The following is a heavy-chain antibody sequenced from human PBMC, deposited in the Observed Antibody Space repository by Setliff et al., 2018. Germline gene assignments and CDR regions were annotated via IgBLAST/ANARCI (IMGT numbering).Heavy chain of an antibody. Sequence: SETLSLTCTVSGYSISSGYYWSWIRQHPGKGLEWIGYISNTGTTYNNSSLKSRVTISVETSENQFSLKLTSVTAADTAVYYCARLDGKYNSLRWFDPWGQGTLVTVS. CDR1: GYSISSGYY. J-gene: IGHJ5*02. CDR3: ARLDGKYNSLRWFDP. V-gene: IGHV4-31*03. CDR2: ISNTGTT. D-gene: IGHD1-1*01.